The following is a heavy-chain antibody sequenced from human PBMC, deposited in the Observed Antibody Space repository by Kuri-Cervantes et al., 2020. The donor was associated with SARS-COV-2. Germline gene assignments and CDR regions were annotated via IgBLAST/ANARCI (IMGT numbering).Heavy chain of an antibody. CDR1: GGSISSSSYY. J-gene: IGHJ6*03. CDR3: ARDSLDCSSTSCHYYYMDV. V-gene: IGHV4-39*07. Sequence: ESLKISCTVSGGSISSSSYYWGWIRQPPGKGLEWIGSIYYSGSTYYNPSLKSRVTISVDTSKNQFSLKLSSVTAADTAVYYCARDSLDCSSTSCHYYYMDVWGKGTTVTVSS. D-gene: IGHD2-2*01. CDR2: IYYSGST.